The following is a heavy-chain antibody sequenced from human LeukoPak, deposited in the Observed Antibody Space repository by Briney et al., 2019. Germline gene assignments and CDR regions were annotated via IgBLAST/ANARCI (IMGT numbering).Heavy chain of an antibody. Sequence: GGSLRLSCAASGFTFSSYAMSWVRQAPGKGLEWVSAISGSGGSTYFADSLKGRFTISIDNSKNTLYLQLNSLRAEDTAVYYCAKGVRAVAGTSWPNWGQGNLVTVSS. CDR2: ISGSGGST. D-gene: IGHD6-19*01. J-gene: IGHJ4*02. CDR1: GFTFSSYA. CDR3: AKGVRAVAGTSWPN. V-gene: IGHV3-23*01.